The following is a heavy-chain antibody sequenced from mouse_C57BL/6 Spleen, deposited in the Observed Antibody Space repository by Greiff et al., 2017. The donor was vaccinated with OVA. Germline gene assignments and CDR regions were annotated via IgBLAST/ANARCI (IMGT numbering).Heavy chain of an antibody. J-gene: IGHJ4*01. Sequence: QVHVKQPGAELVKPGASVKMSCKASGYTFTSYWITWVKQRPGQGLEWIGDIYPGSGSTNYNEKFKSKATLTVDTSSSTAYMQLSSLTSEDSAVYYCARRRHYGSSYDAMDYWGQGTSVTVSS. D-gene: IGHD1-1*01. CDR1: GYTFTSYW. CDR3: ARRRHYGSSYDAMDY. CDR2: IYPGSGST. V-gene: IGHV1-55*01.